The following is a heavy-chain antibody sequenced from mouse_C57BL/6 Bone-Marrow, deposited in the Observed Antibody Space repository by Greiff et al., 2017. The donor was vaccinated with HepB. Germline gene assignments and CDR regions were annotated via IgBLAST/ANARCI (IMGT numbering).Heavy chain of an antibody. CDR1: GFTFSSYG. Sequence: EVHLVESGGDLVKPGGSLKLSCAASGFTFSSYGMSWVRQTPDKRLEWVATISSGGSYTYYPDSVKGRFTISRDNAKNTLYLQMSSLKSEDTAMYYCAKPRDCYYPYFDVWGTGTPVTVSS. V-gene: IGHV5-6*01. D-gene: IGHD2-3*01. CDR2: ISSGGSYT. J-gene: IGHJ1*03. CDR3: AKPRDCYYPYFDV.